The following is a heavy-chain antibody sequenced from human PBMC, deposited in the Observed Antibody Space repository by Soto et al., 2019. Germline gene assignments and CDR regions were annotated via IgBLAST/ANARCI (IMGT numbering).Heavy chain of an antibody. Sequence: DGHLMESGGGLVHPGWSLRISCGASGFTFSRFAMRWVRQAPGKGLEWGSSLRGNVEGMDYADSVKGSFTVSRDNSRNTQFLPMDSLRGDDTAVYYCAKETVLCTLLLEFWGRGTLVTVSS. V-gene: IGHV3-23*01. J-gene: IGHJ4*02. D-gene: IGHD2-2*01. CDR3: AKETVLCTLLLEF. CDR2: LRGNVEGM. CDR1: GFTFSRFA.